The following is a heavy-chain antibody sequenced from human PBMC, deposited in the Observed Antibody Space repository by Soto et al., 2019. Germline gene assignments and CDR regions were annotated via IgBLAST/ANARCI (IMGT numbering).Heavy chain of an antibody. CDR1: AFIFSDHS. CDR2: IGDTGTFI. CDR3: ASDQRYLRQGYSDY. V-gene: IGHV3-21*01. D-gene: IGHD5-18*01. Sequence: EVQLVESGGGLVKPGGSLRLSCVGSAFIFSDHSMNWVRQAPGKGLEWVTSIGDTGTFIYYADSVKGRFTISRDNAKNSMFLQMDRLRPEDTAVYYSASDQRYLRQGYSDYWDKGTLVTVSS. J-gene: IGHJ4*02.